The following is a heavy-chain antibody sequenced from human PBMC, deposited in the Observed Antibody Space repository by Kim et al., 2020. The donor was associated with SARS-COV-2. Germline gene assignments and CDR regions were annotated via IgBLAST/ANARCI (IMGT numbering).Heavy chain of an antibody. Sequence: GGSLRLSCAASGFTFSSYAMHWVRQAPGKGLEWVAVISYDGSNKYYADSVKGRFTISRDNSKNTLYLQMNSLRAEDTAVYYCARDYYDSSGYYYASFDI. D-gene: IGHD3-22*01. J-gene: IGHJ3*02. CDR2: ISYDGSNK. CDR1: GFTFSSYA. V-gene: IGHV3-30*04. CDR3: ARDYYDSSGYYYASFDI.